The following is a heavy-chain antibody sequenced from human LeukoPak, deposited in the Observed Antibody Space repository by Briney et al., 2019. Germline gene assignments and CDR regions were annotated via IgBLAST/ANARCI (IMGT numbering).Heavy chain of an antibody. CDR1: GGSFSGYY. J-gene: IGHJ4*02. CDR3: ARRILRAAGYYFDY. V-gene: IGHV4-34*01. D-gene: IGHD6-13*01. CDR2: INHSGST. Sequence: SETLSLTCAVYGGSFSGYYWSWIRQPPGKGLEWIGEINHSGSTDYNPSLKSRVTISVDTSKNQFSLKLSSVTAADTAVYYCARRILRAAGYYFDYWGQGTLVTVSS.